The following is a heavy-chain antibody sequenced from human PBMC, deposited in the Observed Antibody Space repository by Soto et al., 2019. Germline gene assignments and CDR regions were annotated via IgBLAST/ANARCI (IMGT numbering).Heavy chain of an antibody. D-gene: IGHD3-22*01. J-gene: IGHJ4*02. Sequence: QTXVSLRLSCAASGFTFSNYALNWVRQAPGKGLEWVSTIRASGDTTNYADFVKGRFTISRDNSENMLYLQMNSLRAEDTAVYYCAKDGPYYDSSGYYDAFDHWGQGTLVTVSS. CDR3: AKDGPYYDSSGYYDAFDH. CDR2: IRASGDTT. V-gene: IGHV3-23*01. CDR1: GFTFSNYA.